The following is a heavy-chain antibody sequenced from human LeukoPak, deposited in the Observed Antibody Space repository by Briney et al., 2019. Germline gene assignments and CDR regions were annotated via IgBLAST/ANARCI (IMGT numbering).Heavy chain of an antibody. Sequence: GGSLRLSCAASGFTFSSYSMNWVRQAPGKGLEWVSSISTSSSYIYSADSVKGRFTISRDNAKNSLYLQMNSLRAEDAAVYYCVRDTFSPDAFDIWGQGTMVTVSS. CDR1: GFTFSSYS. CDR2: ISTSSSYI. CDR3: VRDTFSPDAFDI. J-gene: IGHJ3*02. V-gene: IGHV3-21*01. D-gene: IGHD3-16*01.